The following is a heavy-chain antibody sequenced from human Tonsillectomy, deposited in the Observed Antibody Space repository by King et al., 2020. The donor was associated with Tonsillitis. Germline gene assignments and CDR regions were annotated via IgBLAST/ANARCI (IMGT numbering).Heavy chain of an antibody. D-gene: IGHD5-12*01. V-gene: IGHV1-18*01. Sequence: QLVQSGAEVKKPGASVKVSCKASGYSFISYGISWVRQSPGQGLEWMGWISPYSDNTHYEQKVHDRVIITTDTSTSTAYLELRSLRSDDTAVYYCARDGGGYTDFDYWGQGTLVTVSS. CDR2: ISPYSDNT. J-gene: IGHJ4*02. CDR1: GYSFISYG. CDR3: ARDGGGYTDFDY.